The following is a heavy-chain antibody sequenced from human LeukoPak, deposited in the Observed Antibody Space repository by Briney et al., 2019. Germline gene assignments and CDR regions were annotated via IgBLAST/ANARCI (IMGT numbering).Heavy chain of an antibody. CDR2: IYYSGST. CDR3: AIQPTFSGLLEWLPRGAFDI. CDR1: GGSISSSSYY. D-gene: IGHD3-3*01. Sequence: SETLSLTCTVSGGSISSSSYYWGWIRQPPGKGLEWIGSIYYSGSTYYNPSLKSRVTISVDTSKNQFSLKLSSVTAADTAVYYYAIQPTFSGLLEWLPRGAFDIWGQGTMVTVSS. J-gene: IGHJ3*02. V-gene: IGHV4-39*01.